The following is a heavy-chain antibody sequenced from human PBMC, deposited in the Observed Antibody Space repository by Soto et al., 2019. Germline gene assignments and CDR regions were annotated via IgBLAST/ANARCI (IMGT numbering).Heavy chain of an antibody. J-gene: IGHJ6*03. Sequence: GGSLRLSCAASGFTFSSYGMHWVRQAPGKGLEWVAVISYDGSNKYYADSVKGRFTISRDNSKNTLYLQMNSLRAEDTAVYYCAKDYTSFRSHYYYMDVWGKGTTVTVSS. CDR3: AKDYTSFRSHYYYMDV. CDR2: ISYDGSNK. V-gene: IGHV3-30*18. CDR1: GFTFSSYG.